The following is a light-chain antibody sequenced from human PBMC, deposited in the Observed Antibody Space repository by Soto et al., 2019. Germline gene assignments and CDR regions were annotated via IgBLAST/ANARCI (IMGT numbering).Light chain of an antibody. J-gene: IGKJ2*02. CDR1: QSISSN. CDR2: GAS. Sequence: EIVMTQSPATLSVSPGERATLSCRASQSISSNLAWYQQKPGQAPSLLLYGASTRAPGIPARFSGSGSGTDFTLTISSLQSEEFAVYYCHQYNNWPPGTFGQGTKLEIK. CDR3: HQYNNWPPGT. V-gene: IGKV3-15*01.